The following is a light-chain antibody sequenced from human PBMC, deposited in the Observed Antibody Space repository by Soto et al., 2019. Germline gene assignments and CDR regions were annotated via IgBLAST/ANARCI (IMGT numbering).Light chain of an antibody. CDR2: EVS. J-gene: IGLJ2*01. CDR1: SSDVGGYNY. Sequence: QSALTQPPSASGSPGQSVTISCTGTSSDVGGYNYVYWYQQDPGKAPKLMISEVSKRPSGVPDRFSGSKSGNTASLTVSGLQAEDEEDYYCSSFSGNNNLVFGGGTQLTVL. V-gene: IGLV2-8*01. CDR3: SSFSGNNNLV.